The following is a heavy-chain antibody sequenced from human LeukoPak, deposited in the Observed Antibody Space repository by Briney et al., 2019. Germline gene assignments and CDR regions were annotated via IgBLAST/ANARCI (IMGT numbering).Heavy chain of an antibody. V-gene: IGHV1-69*13. J-gene: IGHJ3*02. CDR3: ARENDSDAFDI. D-gene: IGHD1-1*01. Sequence: SVKVSCKASGGTLSSYAVSWVRQAPGQGLEWMGGIIPIFGTANYAQKFQGRVTITADESTSTAYMELSSLRSEDTAVYHCARENDSDAFDIWGQGTMVTVSS. CDR1: GGTLSSYA. CDR2: IIPIFGTA.